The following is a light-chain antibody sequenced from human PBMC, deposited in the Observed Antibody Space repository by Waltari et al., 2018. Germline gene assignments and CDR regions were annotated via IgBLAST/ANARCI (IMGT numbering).Light chain of an antibody. J-gene: IGLJ1*01. V-gene: IGLV2-11*01. CDR1: ISDVGGYTY. CDR2: EVS. Sequence: QSALTQPRSVAGSPGQSVTIPCTATISDVGGYTYVSWYQQHPGKAPNLFIYEVSKRPSGVPDRLSGSKSGNTASLTISGLQAEDEADYYCCSYAGRYTFVFGTGTKVTVL. CDR3: CSYAGRYTFV.